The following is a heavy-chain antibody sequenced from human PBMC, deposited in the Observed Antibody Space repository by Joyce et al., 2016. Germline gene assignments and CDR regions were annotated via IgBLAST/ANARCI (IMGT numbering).Heavy chain of an antibody. CDR1: GFLFSSYG. CDR3: AKDAVATVTARGFWYFDL. D-gene: IGHD4-17*01. J-gene: IGHJ2*01. V-gene: IGHV3-30*18. Sequence: QVQLVESGGGVVQPGRSLRLSCTASGFLFSSYGMHLVRQAPGKGMEWVAVISYYRNNNYYADSGKGLFTISRDNSKNTVFLQMNSLRAEDTAVYYCAKDAVATVTARGFWYFDLWGRGTLVTVSS. CDR2: ISYYRNNN.